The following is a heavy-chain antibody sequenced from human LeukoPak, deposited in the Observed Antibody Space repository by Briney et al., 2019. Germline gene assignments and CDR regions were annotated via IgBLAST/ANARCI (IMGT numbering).Heavy chain of an antibody. D-gene: IGHD5-24*01. CDR2: INDGGNIT. CDR1: GFTFSTYG. V-gene: IGHV3-23*01. CDR3: AKATLATTYFDH. J-gene: IGHJ4*02. Sequence: GGSLRLSCAASGFTFSTYGMSWVRRAPGKGLERVSGINDGGNITYYADSVKGRFTISRDNSKNTLSLQMNSLRVEDTAVYYCAKATLATTYFDHWGQGTLVTVSS.